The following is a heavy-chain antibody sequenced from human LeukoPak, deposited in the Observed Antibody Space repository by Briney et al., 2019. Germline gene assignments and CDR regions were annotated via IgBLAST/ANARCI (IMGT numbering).Heavy chain of an antibody. CDR2: IFYGGNT. J-gene: IGHJ4*02. V-gene: IGHV4-59*01. CDR1: GGSISGYF. CDR3: ARVRYCAGGGCRLFDF. Sequence: SETLSLTCSVAGGSISGYFWSWIREPPGRGLEWIGYIFYGGNTKYNPSLKSRVAISADASKNQYSLSLSSVTAADTAIYYCARVRYCAGGGCRLFDFWGQGTLVGVSS. D-gene: IGHD2-8*02.